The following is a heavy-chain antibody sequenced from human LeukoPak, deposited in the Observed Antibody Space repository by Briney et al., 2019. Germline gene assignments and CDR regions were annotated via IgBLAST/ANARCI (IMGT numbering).Heavy chain of an antibody. Sequence: SETLSLTCTVSGGSISSSSYYWGWIRQPPGKGLEWIRSIYYSGSTYYNPSLKSRVTISVDTSKNQFSLKLSSVTAADTAVYYCARGDESSSWYPRVDYWGQGTLVTVSS. CDR3: ARGDESSSWYPRVDY. J-gene: IGHJ4*02. CDR1: GGSISSSSYY. CDR2: IYYSGST. D-gene: IGHD6-13*01. V-gene: IGHV4-39*07.